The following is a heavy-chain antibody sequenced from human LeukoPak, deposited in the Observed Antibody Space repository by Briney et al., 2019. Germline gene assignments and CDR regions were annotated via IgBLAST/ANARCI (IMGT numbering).Heavy chain of an antibody. CDR3: AKDQGHSSSWYNWFDP. CDR2: IRYDGSNK. Sequence: PGGSLRLSCAASGFTFSSYGMHWVRQAPGKGLEWVAFIRYDGSNKYYADSAKGRFTISRDNSKNTLYLQMNSLRAEDTAVYYCAKDQGHSSSWYNWFDPWGQGTLVTVSS. J-gene: IGHJ5*02. D-gene: IGHD6-13*01. V-gene: IGHV3-30*02. CDR1: GFTFSSYG.